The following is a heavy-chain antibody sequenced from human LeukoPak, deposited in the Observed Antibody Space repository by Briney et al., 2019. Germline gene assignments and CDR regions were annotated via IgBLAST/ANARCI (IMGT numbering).Heavy chain of an antibody. CDR1: GYTFTSYA. Sequence: ASVKVSCKASGYTFTSYAMHWVRQAPGQRLEWMGWINAGSGNTKYSQKFQGRVTITRDTSASTAYMELSSLKDTAVYYCARVTMVRGVIRAFDIWGQGTMVTVSS. CDR2: INAGSGNT. D-gene: IGHD3-10*01. J-gene: IGHJ3*02. CDR3: ARVTMVRGVIRAFDI. V-gene: IGHV1-3*01.